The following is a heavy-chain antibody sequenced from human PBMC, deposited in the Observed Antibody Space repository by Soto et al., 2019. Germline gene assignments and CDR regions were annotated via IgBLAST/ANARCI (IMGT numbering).Heavy chain of an antibody. Sequence: QVHMEQSGAEVRRPGASLNVSCKASGYAFISHGVTWVRQAPGRGLEWMGWINPYNGNTNYAQKFQGRVTLTADKTTSTAYMELRSLRADDTALYYCARSPRISRAGDVWGKGTAVVVSS. V-gene: IGHV1-18*01. CDR1: GYAFISHG. J-gene: IGHJ6*04. CDR3: ARSPRISRAGDV. CDR2: INPYNGNT.